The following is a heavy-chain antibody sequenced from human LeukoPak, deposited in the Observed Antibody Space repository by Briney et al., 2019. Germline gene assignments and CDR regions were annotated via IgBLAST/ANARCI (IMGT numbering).Heavy chain of an antibody. V-gene: IGHV3-48*03. CDR3: RKTVPVAHRKPGGWVSYYYYMDV. Sequence: GGSLRLSCAASGFTFSSFEMNWVRQAPGKGLEWLSYINSRGCTMYYADSVKGRFTISRDNGKNSLSLQMNSLRGEDTGVYCTRKTVPVAHRKPGGWVSYYYYMDVWGKGTTVTISS. J-gene: IGHJ6*03. CDR1: GFTFSSFE. CDR2: INSRGCTM. D-gene: IGHD2-2*01.